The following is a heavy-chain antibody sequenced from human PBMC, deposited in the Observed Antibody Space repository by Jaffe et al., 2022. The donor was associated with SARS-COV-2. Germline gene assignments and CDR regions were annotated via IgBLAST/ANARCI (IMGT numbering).Heavy chain of an antibody. CDR2: ISYDGSNK. D-gene: IGHD2-15*01. Sequence: QVQLVESGGGVVQPGRSLRLSCAASGFTFSSYGMHWVRQAPGKGLEWVAVISYDGSNKYYADSVKGRFTISRDNSKNTLYLQMNSLRAEDTAVYYCAKDLDNNYCSGGSCYFSRGVLDYWGQGTLVTVSS. J-gene: IGHJ4*02. CDR1: GFTFSSYG. CDR3: AKDLDNNYCSGGSCYFSRGVLDY. V-gene: IGHV3-30*18.